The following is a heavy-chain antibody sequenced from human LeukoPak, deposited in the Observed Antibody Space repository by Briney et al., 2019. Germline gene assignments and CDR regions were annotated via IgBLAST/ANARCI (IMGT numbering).Heavy chain of an antibody. D-gene: IGHD6-13*01. CDR2: IYQSGST. CDR3: ARDSSSFNWFDP. Sequence: SETLSLTCTVSGYSISSGYYWGWIRQPPGKGLEWIGSIYQSGSTYHNPSLKSRVTISVDTSKNQFSLKLSSVTAADTAVYYCARDSSSFNWFDPWGQGTLVTVSS. J-gene: IGHJ5*02. CDR1: GYSISSGYY. V-gene: IGHV4-38-2*02.